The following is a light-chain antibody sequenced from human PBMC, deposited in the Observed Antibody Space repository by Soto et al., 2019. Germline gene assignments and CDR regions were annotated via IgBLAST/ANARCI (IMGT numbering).Light chain of an antibody. CDR3: QQYGSSPPWT. CDR1: QSVSSSY. J-gene: IGKJ1*01. CDR2: GAS. Sequence: EIVLTQSPGTLSLSPGERATLSCRASQSVSSSYLAWYQQKPGQAPRLLIYGASSRATGIPDRFSGSGSGTDSTLTTSRLEPEDFSVYYCQQYGSSPPWTFGQGTKVVIK. V-gene: IGKV3-20*01.